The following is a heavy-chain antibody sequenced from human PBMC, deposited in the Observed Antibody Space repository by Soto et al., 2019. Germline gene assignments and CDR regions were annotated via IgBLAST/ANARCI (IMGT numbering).Heavy chain of an antibody. Sequence: QVHLQESGPGLVKPSQTLSLTCSVNGDSINSDSVYWSWIRQSPGKGLEYIGYITYNGRTFYNPSLKSRVTMSVDTPKNQFSQEVRSVTAADTAVYYCARERQVGPSSGRFDPWGQGTLVTVST. CDR1: GDSINSDSVY. CDR3: ARERQVGPSSGRFDP. V-gene: IGHV4-31*03. J-gene: IGHJ5*02. CDR2: ITYNGRT.